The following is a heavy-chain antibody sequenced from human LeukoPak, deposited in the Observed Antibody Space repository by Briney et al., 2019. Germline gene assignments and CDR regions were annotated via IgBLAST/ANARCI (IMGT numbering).Heavy chain of an antibody. CDR2: ISYDGRNK. Sequence: GGSLRLSCAASGFTFNNHDMHWVRQAPGKGLEWVAGISYDGRNKYYADSVKGRFTISRDNSKNTLYLQMNSLRAEDTAVYYCARDQAEFGTNYYFDYWGQGTLVTVSS. D-gene: IGHD3-10*01. V-gene: IGHV3-30*03. CDR3: ARDQAEFGTNYYFDY. J-gene: IGHJ4*02. CDR1: GFTFNNHD.